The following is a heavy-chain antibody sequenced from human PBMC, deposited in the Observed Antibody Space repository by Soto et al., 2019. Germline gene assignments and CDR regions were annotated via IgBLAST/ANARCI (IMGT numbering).Heavy chain of an antibody. CDR3: ARQGARFHMKYCSSTSCSSYMDV. D-gene: IGHD2-2*01. Sequence: GGSLRLSCAASGFTVSSNYMSWVRQAPGKGLEWVSVIYSGGSTYYADSVKGRFTISRHNSKNTLYLQMNSLRAEDTAVYYCARQGARFHMKYCSSTSCSSYMDVWGKGTTVTVSS. CDR2: IYSGGST. V-gene: IGHV3-53*04. J-gene: IGHJ6*03. CDR1: GFTVSSNY.